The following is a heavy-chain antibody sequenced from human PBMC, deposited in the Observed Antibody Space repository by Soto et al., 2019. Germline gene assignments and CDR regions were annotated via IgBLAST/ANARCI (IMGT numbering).Heavy chain of an antibody. CDR1: GFTFSSYS. CDR2: ISSSSSTI. Sequence: EVQLVESGGGLVQPGGSLRLSCAASGFTFSSYSMNWVRQAPGKGLEWVSYISSSSSTIYYADSVKGRFTISRDNAKNSLYLQMNRLRDEDTAVYYCARGRTLGGMDVWGKGTTVTVSS. V-gene: IGHV3-48*02. CDR3: ARGRTLGGMDV. J-gene: IGHJ6*04.